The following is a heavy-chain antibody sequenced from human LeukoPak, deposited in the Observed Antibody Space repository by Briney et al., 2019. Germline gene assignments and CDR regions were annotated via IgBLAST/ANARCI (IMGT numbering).Heavy chain of an antibody. D-gene: IGHD3-16*02. V-gene: IGHV4-30-4*08. J-gene: IGHJ4*02. Sequence: KPSETLSLTCTVSGGSISSGDYYWSWIRQPPGKGLEWIGYIYYSGSTYYNPSLKSRVTISVDTSKNQFSLKLSSVTAADTAVYYCAVRLNDYVWGSYQAFDYWGQGTLVTVSS. CDR3: AVRLNDYVWGSYQAFDY. CDR1: GGSISSGDYY. CDR2: IYYSGST.